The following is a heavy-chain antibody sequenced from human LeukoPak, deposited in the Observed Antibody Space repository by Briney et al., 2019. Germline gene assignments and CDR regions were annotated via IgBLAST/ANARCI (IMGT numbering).Heavy chain of an antibody. CDR3: ASTYNYRGWFDP. J-gene: IGHJ5*02. Sequence: PSETLSLTCTVSGGSISSGGYYWSWIRQHPGKGLEWIGYIYYSGSTYYNPSLKSRVTISVDTSKNQFSLKLSSVTAADTAVYYCASTYNYRGWFDPWGQGTLVTVSS. D-gene: IGHD5-24*01. V-gene: IGHV4-31*03. CDR2: IYYSGST. CDR1: GGSISSGGYY.